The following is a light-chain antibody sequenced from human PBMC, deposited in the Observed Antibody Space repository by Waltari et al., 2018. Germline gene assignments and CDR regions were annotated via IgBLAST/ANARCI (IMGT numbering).Light chain of an antibody. CDR2: AAS. J-gene: IGKJ4*01. V-gene: IGKV1-39*01. Sequence: DIQMTQSPSSLSASVGDRVTITCRANQSISSYLNWYQQKPGKAPKLLISAASSLQSGVPSRFSGSGSGTDFTLTISSLQPEDFATYYCQQSYSTPTFGGGTKVEIK. CDR1: QSISSY. CDR3: QQSYSTPT.